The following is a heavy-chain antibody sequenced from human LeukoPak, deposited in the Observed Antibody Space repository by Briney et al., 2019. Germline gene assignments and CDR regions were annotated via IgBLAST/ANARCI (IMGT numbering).Heavy chain of an antibody. J-gene: IGHJ4*02. CDR2: ISSSSSTI. V-gene: IGHV3-48*01. CDR3: ARDGGYSSSSRDY. CDR1: GFTFSSYS. Sequence: GGSLRLSCAASGFTFSSYSMNWVRQAPGKGLEWVSYISSSSSTIYYADSVKGRFTISRDNAKNSLYLQMNSLRAEDTAVYYCARDGGYSSSSRDYWGQGTLVTVSS. D-gene: IGHD6-6*01.